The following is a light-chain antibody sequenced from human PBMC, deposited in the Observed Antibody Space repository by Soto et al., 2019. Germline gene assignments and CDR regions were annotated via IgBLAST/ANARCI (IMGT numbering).Light chain of an antibody. CDR3: QSYDSSLSGAGV. J-gene: IGLJ3*02. Sequence: QAVVTQPPSVSGAPGQRVTISCTGSSSNIGAGYDVHWYQQLPGTAPKLLIYGNSNRPSGVPDRFSGSKSGTSASLAITGLQAADEADYYCQSYDSSLSGAGVFGGGTKLTVL. V-gene: IGLV1-40*01. CDR2: GNS. CDR1: SSNIGAGYD.